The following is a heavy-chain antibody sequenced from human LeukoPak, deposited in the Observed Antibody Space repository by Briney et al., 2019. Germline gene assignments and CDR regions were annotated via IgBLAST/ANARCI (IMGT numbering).Heavy chain of an antibody. Sequence: PSETLSLTCTVSDGSITNYDWSWVRQPPGKGLEFIGHVHYSGTTNYNPSLRSRVTIKSVTAADTAVYYCATGYGDFRVEGRYFYSWGQGTLVTVSS. CDR2: VHYSGTT. D-gene: IGHD4-17*01. J-gene: IGHJ4*02. CDR1: DGSITNYD. V-gene: IGHV4-59*01. CDR3: FYS.